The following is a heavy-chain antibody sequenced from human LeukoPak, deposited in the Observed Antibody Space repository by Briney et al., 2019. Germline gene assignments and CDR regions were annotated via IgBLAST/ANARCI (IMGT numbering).Heavy chain of an antibody. CDR1: GFTLGTYD. J-gene: IGHJ4*02. D-gene: IGHD4-17*01. CDR3: SKKGQSEDYGKPG. CDR2: ISRSGGST. Sequence: GGSLRLSCSASGFTLGTYDMYWVRQAPGKGLECVSSISRSGGSTYYADSVKGRFTISRDNSKNTLYLQMSSLRADDTAVYYCSKKGQSEDYGKPGWGQGTLVTVSS. V-gene: IGHV3-23*01.